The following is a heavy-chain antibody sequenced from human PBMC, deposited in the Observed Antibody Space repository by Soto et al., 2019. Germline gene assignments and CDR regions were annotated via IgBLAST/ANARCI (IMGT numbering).Heavy chain of an antibody. CDR3: AKANSGYGSFDH. J-gene: IGHJ4*02. CDR1: GDSISNYY. D-gene: IGHD5-12*01. V-gene: IGHV4-59*03. Sequence: SETLSLTCTISGDSISNYYCSWIRQSPGKGLEWIGYILYNGDTKYNPSLKSRVTISIDKSKNQFSLKLTSVTAADTAVYYCAKANSGYGSFDHWGQGMLVTVSS. CDR2: ILYNGDT.